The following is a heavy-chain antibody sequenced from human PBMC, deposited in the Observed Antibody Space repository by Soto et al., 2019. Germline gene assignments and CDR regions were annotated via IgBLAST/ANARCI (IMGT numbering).Heavy chain of an antibody. D-gene: IGHD6-13*01. CDR3: ARVDGYRSSWLPWAYDY. CDR1: GGTFSSYA. Sequence: SVKVSCKTFGGTFSSYAISWVRQAPGQGLEWMGGIIPSFGTANYAQKFQGRLTITADESTSTAYMELSSLRSEDTAVYYCARVDGYRSSWLPWAYDYWGQGILVTVSS. V-gene: IGHV1-69*13. CDR2: IIPSFGTA. J-gene: IGHJ4*02.